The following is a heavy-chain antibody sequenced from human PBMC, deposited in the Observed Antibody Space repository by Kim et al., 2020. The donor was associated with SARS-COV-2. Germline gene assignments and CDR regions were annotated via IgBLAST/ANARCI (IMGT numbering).Heavy chain of an antibody. J-gene: IGHJ4*02. CDR1: GFTFSSYE. V-gene: IGHV3-48*03. D-gene: IGHD3-16*02. Sequence: GGSLRLSCAASGFTFSSYEMNWVRQAPGKGLEWVSYISSSGSTIYYADSVKGRFTISRDNAKNSLYLQMNSLRAEDTAVYYCAREGISDYVWGSYRYTSSTFGYWGQGTLVTVSS. CDR2: ISSSGSTI. CDR3: AREGISDYVWGSYRYTSSTFGY.